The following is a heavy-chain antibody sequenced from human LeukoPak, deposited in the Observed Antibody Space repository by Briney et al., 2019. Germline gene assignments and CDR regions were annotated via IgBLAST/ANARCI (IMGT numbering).Heavy chain of an antibody. CDR3: ARDFSMVRGVPAY. V-gene: IGHV1-69*05. Sequence: ASVKVSCKASGGTFSSYAISWVRQAPGQGLEWMGRIIPIFGTANYAQKFQGRVTITTDESTSTAYMELSSLRSEDMAVYYCARDFSMVRGVPAYWGQGTLVTVSS. D-gene: IGHD3-10*01. CDR1: GGTFSSYA. J-gene: IGHJ4*02. CDR2: IIPIFGTA.